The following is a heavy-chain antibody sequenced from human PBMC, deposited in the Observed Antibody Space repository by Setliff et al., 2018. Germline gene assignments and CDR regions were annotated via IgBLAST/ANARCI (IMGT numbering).Heavy chain of an antibody. J-gene: IGHJ4*02. CDR2: IGHTGSI. Sequence: SETLSLTCTVSGYSISSGYIWGWIRQPPGKGLEWVGNIGHTGSINYNTSLKSRLTISRDTSKNQVSLKLNSVTATDTAVYYCARDLGHGGDSDYWGQGILVTSPQ. V-gene: IGHV4-38-2*02. CDR1: GYSISSGYI. D-gene: IGHD2-21*02. CDR3: ARDLGHGGDSDY.